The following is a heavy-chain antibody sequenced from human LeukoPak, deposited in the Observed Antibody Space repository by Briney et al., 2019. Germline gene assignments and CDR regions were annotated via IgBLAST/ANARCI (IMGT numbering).Heavy chain of an antibody. D-gene: IGHD3-10*01. Sequence: GGSLRLSCAASGFTFSNYWMTWVRQAPGKGLEWVANIKQDESEKYYVDSVKGRFTTSRDNAKDSLYLQMNSLRAEDTAVYYCAKDRRAGSYDYWGQGTLVTVSS. V-gene: IGHV3-7*03. CDR1: GFTFSNYW. CDR2: IKQDESEK. J-gene: IGHJ4*02. CDR3: AKDRRAGSYDY.